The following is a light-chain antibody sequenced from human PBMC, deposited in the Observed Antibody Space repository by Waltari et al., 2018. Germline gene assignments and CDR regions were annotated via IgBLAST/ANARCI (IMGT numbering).Light chain of an antibody. Sequence: ETVMTQSPATLSVSPGERATLSCRASQSVSSNLAWYQQKPGQAPRLLIHGASTWATGIPASFSGSGSGTEFTLTISSLQSEDFAVYYCQQYNNWPLTFGQGTKVEIK. CDR3: QQYNNWPLT. V-gene: IGKV3-15*01. CDR1: QSVSSN. J-gene: IGKJ1*01. CDR2: GAS.